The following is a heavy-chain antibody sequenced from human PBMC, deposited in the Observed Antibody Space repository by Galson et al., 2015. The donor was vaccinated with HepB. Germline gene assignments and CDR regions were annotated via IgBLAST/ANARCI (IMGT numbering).Heavy chain of an antibody. CDR2: ISYDGSNK. CDR3: ASEFGSWSEGWCPGVL. V-gene: IGHV3-30-3*01. Sequence: SLRLSCAASGFTFSSYSMHWVRQAPGKGLEWVAVISYDGSNKYYADSVKGRFTITRDNSKNTLYLQMNSLRAEDTAVYYCASEFGSWSEGWCPGVLWGQGTLVTVSS. CDR1: GFTFSSYS. J-gene: IGHJ4*02. D-gene: IGHD1-26*01.